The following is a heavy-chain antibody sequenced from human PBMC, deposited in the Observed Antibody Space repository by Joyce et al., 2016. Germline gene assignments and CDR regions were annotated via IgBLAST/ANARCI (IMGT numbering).Heavy chain of an antibody. J-gene: IGHJ5*02. CDR1: DFTFKNHA. V-gene: IGHV3-23*01. Sequence: EVQLLESGGGLVQPGGSRRLSCVASDFTFKNHAMSWVRQAPGKGLEWVSVFSGSAGRTYYADSVKVRFTISRDNSKNTVYLQMNSLRVEDTAVYYCARGLDPWGQGTLVTVSS. CDR3: ARGLDP. CDR2: FSGSAGRT.